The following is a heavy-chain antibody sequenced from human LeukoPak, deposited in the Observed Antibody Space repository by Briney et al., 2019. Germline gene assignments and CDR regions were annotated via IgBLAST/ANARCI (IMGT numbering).Heavy chain of an antibody. Sequence: SETLSLTCSVSGGSIRSGSHYWGWIRQPPGKGLEWIGEINHSGSTNYNPSLKSRVTISVDTSKNQFSLKLSSVTAADTAVYYCARAQSRSGYSYGYYYYYYMDVWGKGTTVTVSS. CDR1: GGSIRSGSHY. D-gene: IGHD5-18*01. V-gene: IGHV4-39*07. J-gene: IGHJ6*03. CDR3: ARAQSRSGYSYGYYYYYYMDV. CDR2: INHSGST.